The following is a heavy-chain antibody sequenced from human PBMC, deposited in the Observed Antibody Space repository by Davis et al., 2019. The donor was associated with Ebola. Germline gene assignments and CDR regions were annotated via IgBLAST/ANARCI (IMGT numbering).Heavy chain of an antibody. CDR1: RLTFSSYA. CDR2: ISGSGHST. Sequence: PGGSLRLSCAASRLTFSSYAMSWVRQAPGKGLEWVSAISGSGHSTYYADSVKGRFTISRDNSKNTLYLQMNSLRAEDTAVYYCAKDRRDYGDYFDYWGQGSLVTVSS. D-gene: IGHD4-17*01. V-gene: IGHV3-23*01. CDR3: AKDRRDYGDYFDY. J-gene: IGHJ4*02.